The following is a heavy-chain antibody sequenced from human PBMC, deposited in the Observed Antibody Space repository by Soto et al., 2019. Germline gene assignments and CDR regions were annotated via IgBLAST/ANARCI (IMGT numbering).Heavy chain of an antibody. D-gene: IGHD1-26*01. CDR2: IGYDGSTQ. J-gene: IGHJ4*02. CDR1: GFTLSNCG. Sequence: GSLRLSCAASGFTLSNCGMHWFRQAPGKGLEWVAVIGYDGSTQYYADSVRGRFIISRDDSKNTLYLQMNSLRDEDTAVYWCARYWDSTWDYWGQGSRVTVSS. CDR3: ARYWDSTWDY. V-gene: IGHV3-33*01.